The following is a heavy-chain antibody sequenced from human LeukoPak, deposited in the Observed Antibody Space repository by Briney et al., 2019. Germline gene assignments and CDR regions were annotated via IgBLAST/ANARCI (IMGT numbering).Heavy chain of an antibody. J-gene: IGHJ4*02. CDR3: ARGGLSYDSSAWFDY. CDR2: IYSSGST. V-gene: IGHV4-59*01. D-gene: IGHD3-22*01. CDR1: GGSISSYY. Sequence: SETLSLTCTVSGGSISSYYWSWLRQPPGKGLEWIGYIYSSGSTNYNPSLKSRVTISVDTSKNQFSLKLTSVTAADTAVYCCARGGLSYDSSAWFDYWGQGTLVTVSS.